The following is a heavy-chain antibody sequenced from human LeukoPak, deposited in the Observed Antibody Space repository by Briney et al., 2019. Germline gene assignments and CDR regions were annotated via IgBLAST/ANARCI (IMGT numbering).Heavy chain of an antibody. J-gene: IGHJ6*03. CDR1: GYTFTSYG. D-gene: IGHD2-15*01. CDR2: ISAYNGNT. V-gene: IGHV1-18*01. Sequence: ASVKVSCKASGYTFTSYGISWVRQAPGQGLEWMGWISAYNGNTNYAQKLQGRVTMTTDTSTSTAYMELRSLRSNDTAVYYCARAGGYCSGGSCYNYMDVWGKGTTVTISS. CDR3: ARAGGYCSGGSCYNYMDV.